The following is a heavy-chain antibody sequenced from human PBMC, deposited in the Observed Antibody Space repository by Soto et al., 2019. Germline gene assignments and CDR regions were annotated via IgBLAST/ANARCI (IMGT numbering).Heavy chain of an antibody. CDR3: ARGRGGQYNWFDP. J-gene: IGHJ5*02. CDR1: GGSISSGGYS. D-gene: IGHD2-15*01. Sequence: NPSETLSLTCAVSGGSISSGGYSWSWIRQPPGKGLEWIGYIYHSGSTYYNPSLKSRVTISVDRSKNQFSLKLSSVTAADTAVYYCARGRGGQYNWFDPWGQGTLVTVSS. CDR2: IYHSGST. V-gene: IGHV4-30-2*01.